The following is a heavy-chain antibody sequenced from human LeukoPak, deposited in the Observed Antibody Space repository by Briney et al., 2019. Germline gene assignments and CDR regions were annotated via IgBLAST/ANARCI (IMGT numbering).Heavy chain of an antibody. J-gene: IGHJ3*02. CDR2: IYYSGST. Sequence: SETLSLTCTVSGGSISSYYWSWIRQPPGKGLEWIGYIYYSGSTNYNPSLKSRVTISVDTSKNQFSLKLSSVTAADTAVYYCARAPTCYDFWSGYSHDAFDIWGQGTMVTVSS. CDR1: GGSISSYY. D-gene: IGHD3-3*01. V-gene: IGHV4-59*01. CDR3: ARAPTCYDFWSGYSHDAFDI.